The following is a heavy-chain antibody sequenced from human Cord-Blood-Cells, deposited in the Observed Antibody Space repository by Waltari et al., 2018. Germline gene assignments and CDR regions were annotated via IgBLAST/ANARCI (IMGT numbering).Heavy chain of an antibody. CDR1: GYTFTGYY. CDR2: INPNSGGT. Sequence: QVQLVQSGAEVKKPGASVQVSCKASGYTFTGYYMHLVRQAPGHGLEWMGWINPNSGGTNYAQKFQGRVTMTRDTSISTAYMELSRLRSDDTAVYYCARGFQVGAPYYYYYYMDVWGKGTTVTVSS. V-gene: IGHV1-2*02. J-gene: IGHJ6*03. D-gene: IGHD1-26*01. CDR3: ARGFQVGAPYYYYYYMDV.